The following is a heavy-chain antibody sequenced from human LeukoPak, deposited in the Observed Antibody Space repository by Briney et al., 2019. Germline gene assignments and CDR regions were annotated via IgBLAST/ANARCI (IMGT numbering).Heavy chain of an antibody. V-gene: IGHV1-2*06. CDR3: AGGSGYCSSTSCSDFAS. CDR2: INPNSGGT. J-gene: IGHJ4*02. CDR1: GYTFTGYY. D-gene: IGHD2-2*01. Sequence: GASVKVSCKASGYTFTGYYMHWVRQAPGQGLEWMGRINPNSGGTNYAQKFQGRVTMTRDTSISTAYMELSRLRPDATAVYYWAGGSGYCSSTSCSDFASWGKGPRVTVSS.